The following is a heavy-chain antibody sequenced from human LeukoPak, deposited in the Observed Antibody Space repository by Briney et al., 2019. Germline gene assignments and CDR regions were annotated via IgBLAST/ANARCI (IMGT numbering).Heavy chain of an antibody. J-gene: IGHJ3*02. V-gene: IGHV3-74*01. CDR2: INSDGRSI. CDR3: AREPIAVADPDAFDI. CDR1: GFTLSSYW. D-gene: IGHD6-19*01. Sequence: AGGSLRLSCAASGFTLSSYWMHWVRHAPGKGLVWVSRINSDGRSISYADSVKGRFTISRDNAKNTLYLQMNSLRAEDTAVYYCAREPIAVADPDAFDIWGQGTMVTVSS.